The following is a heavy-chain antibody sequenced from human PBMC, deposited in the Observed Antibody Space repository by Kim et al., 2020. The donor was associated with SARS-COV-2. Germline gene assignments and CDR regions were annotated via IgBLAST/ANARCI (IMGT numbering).Heavy chain of an antibody. CDR2: IYYRGST. V-gene: IGHV4-39*01. Sequence: SETLSLTCTVSGGPISSSNYYWGWIRQPPGKGLEWIGSIYYRGSTYYNPSLKSRVTISVDTSKNQFSLKLSSVTAADTAVYYCARHDTMTREAYCSTFDPWGQGTLVTVSS. D-gene: IGHD2-2*01. CDR1: GGPISSSNYY. CDR3: ARHDTMTREAYCSTFDP. J-gene: IGHJ5*02.